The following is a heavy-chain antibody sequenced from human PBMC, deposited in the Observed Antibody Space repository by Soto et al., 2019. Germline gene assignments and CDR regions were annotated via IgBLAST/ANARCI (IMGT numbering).Heavy chain of an antibody. CDR3: AKIDYSDSSGYYELWGDYYYYYGMDV. D-gene: IGHD3-22*01. V-gene: IGHV3-23*01. Sequence: EVQLLESGGGLVQPGGSLRLSCAASGFTFSSYAMSWVRQAPGKGLEWVSAISGSGGSTYYADSVKGRFTISRDNSKNTLYLQMNSLRAEDTAVYYCAKIDYSDSSGYYELWGDYYYYYGMDVW. CDR1: GFTFSSYA. J-gene: IGHJ6*01. CDR2: ISGSGGST.